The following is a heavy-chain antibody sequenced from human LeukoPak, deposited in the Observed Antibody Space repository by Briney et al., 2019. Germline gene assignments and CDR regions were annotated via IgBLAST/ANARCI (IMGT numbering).Heavy chain of an antibody. CDR3: ARDDYEDSTRGLDY. CDR2: VSSSGSA. V-gene: IGHV4-4*07. J-gene: IGHJ4*02. Sequence: PSQTLSLTCTVSGVSIASHYWTWIRQPAGKGLEWIGRVSSSGSANYNPTLKSRVTMSLDTSKNQFSLKLTSVTAADTASYYCARDDYEDSTRGLDYWGRGLLVTVPS. CDR1: GVSIASHY. D-gene: IGHD4-17*01.